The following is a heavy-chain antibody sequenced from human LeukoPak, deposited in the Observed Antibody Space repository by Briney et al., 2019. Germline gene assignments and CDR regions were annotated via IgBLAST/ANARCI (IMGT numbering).Heavy chain of an antibody. D-gene: IGHD2-2*03. Sequence: SQTLSLTCTVSGGSISSGGYYWSWIRQYPGKGLEWIGYIYYSGSTYHNPSLKSRVTISVDTSKNQFSLKLSSVTAADTAVYYCASGYCSSTSCYDYYMDVWGKGTTVTVSS. CDR1: GGSISSGGYY. CDR3: ASGYCSSTSCYDYYMDV. J-gene: IGHJ6*03. CDR2: IYYSGST. V-gene: IGHV4-31*03.